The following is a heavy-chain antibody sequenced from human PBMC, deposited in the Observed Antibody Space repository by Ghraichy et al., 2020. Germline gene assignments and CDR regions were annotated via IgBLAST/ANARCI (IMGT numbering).Heavy chain of an antibody. Sequence: LSLTCAASGFTFSNYWMHWVRQAPGKGLVWFSRIRSDGSSTIYADSVKGRFTISRDNAKNTLYLQMNSLRAEDTAVYYCAREYCSGGRCFFGTGGSHFDYWGQGTLVTVSS. V-gene: IGHV3-74*01. CDR2: IRSDGSST. D-gene: IGHD2-15*01. CDR3: AREYCSGGRCFFGTGGSHFDY. J-gene: IGHJ4*02. CDR1: GFTFSNYW.